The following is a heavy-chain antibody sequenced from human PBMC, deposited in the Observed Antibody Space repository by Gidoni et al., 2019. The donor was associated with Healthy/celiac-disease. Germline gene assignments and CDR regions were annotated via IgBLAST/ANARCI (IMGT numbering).Heavy chain of an antibody. CDR3: AKGELRWRPFDY. V-gene: IGHV3-23*01. D-gene: IGHD4-17*01. J-gene: IGHJ4*02. CDR1: GSTFSSYA. Sequence: EVQLLESGGGLVQPGGALRLSCAAPGSTFSSYAMSWVRQAPGKGLEWVSAISGSGGSTYYADSVKGRFTISRDNSKNTLYLQMNSLRAEDTAVYYCAKGELRWRPFDYWGQGTLVTVSS. CDR2: ISGSGGST.